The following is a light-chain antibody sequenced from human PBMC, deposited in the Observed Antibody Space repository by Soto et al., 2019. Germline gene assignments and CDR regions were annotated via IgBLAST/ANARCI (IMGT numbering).Light chain of an antibody. V-gene: IGLV2-14*03. CDR2: DVA. CDR1: SIDVGGSNF. J-gene: IGLJ1*01. Sequence: QSALTQPASVSDSPGQSITISFTGTSIDVGGSNFVSWYQQHPGKPPKLIIYDVANRPSGVSNRFSGSKSGSTASLIISRLQTEDEADYYCVSYTSSTTYVFGTGTKLTVL. CDR3: VSYTSSTTYV.